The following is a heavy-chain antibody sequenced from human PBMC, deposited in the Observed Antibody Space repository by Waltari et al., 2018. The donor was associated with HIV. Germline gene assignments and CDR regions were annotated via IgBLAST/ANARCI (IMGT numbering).Heavy chain of an antibody. D-gene: IGHD6-19*01. CDR2: IWYDGSNK. CDR1: GFTFSRPA. CDR3: ARQDYSSSSGYYLGLDY. J-gene: IGHJ4*02. V-gene: IGHV3-33*08. Sequence: QVQLVESGGGVVQPGRSLRLSCAASGFTFSRPARQWVRQAPDKGLEGVAAIWYDGSNKNYAESVKGRFTISRDNSKNTLYLHMDYLRPEDTAMYYCARQDYSSSSGYYLGLDYWGQGTLVTVSS.